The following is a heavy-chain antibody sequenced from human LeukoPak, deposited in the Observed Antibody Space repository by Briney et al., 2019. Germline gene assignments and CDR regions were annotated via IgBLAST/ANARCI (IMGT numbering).Heavy chain of an antibody. V-gene: IGHV3-74*01. Sequence: GGFLRLSCTASGFTFSSYWMHWVRQAPGKGLVWVSRINTDGSSTRYADSVKGRFTISRDNAKNTLYLQVNNLRAEDTAVYYCARESGYCSATSCYRPEDYWGQGTLVTVSS. CDR3: ARESGYCSATSCYRPEDY. CDR1: GFTFSSYW. D-gene: IGHD2-2*01. CDR2: INTDGSST. J-gene: IGHJ4*02.